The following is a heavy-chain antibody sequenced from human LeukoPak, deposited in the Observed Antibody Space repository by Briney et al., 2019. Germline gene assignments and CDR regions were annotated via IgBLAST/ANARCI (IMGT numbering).Heavy chain of an antibody. CDR3: ARDIYSSSWTAPYY. CDR1: GGSISSSSYY. Sequence: SETLSLTCTVSGGSISSSSYYWGWIRQPPGKGLEWIGSIYYSGSTYYNPSLKSRVTISVDTSKNQFSLKLSSVTAADTAVYYCARDIYSSSWTAPYYWGQGILVTVSS. J-gene: IGHJ4*02. D-gene: IGHD6-13*01. V-gene: IGHV4-39*02. CDR2: IYYSGST.